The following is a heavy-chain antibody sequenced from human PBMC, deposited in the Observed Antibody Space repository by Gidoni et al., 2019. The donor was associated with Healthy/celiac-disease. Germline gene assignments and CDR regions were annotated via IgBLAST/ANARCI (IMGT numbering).Heavy chain of an antibody. D-gene: IGHD5-18*01. CDR3: ARDLRGPAMVTDYYYGMDV. V-gene: IGHV3-48*03. CDR1: GFTFSSYE. Sequence: EVQLVESGGGLVQPGGSLRLSCAASGFTFSSYEMNWVRQAPGKGREWFSYISSSGITIYYADSVKGRFTISRDNAKNSLYLQMNSRRAEDTAVYYCARDLRGPAMVTDYYYGMDVWGQGTTVTVSS. J-gene: IGHJ6*02. CDR2: ISSSGITI.